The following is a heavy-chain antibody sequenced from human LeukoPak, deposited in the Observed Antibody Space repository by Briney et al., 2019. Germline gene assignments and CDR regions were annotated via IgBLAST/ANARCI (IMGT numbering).Heavy chain of an antibody. CDR2: INPSGGST. J-gene: IGHJ4*02. CDR1: GYTFTTYN. Sequence: ASVKVSCKASGYTFTTYNMHGVRQAPGQGVEWMEKINPSGGSTTYAQKFQGRVTMTRDMSADTFFMELSSLRSEDTAVYYCAREKREDYDTSGYADYWGQGTMVTVSS. V-gene: IGHV1-46*01. D-gene: IGHD3-22*01. CDR3: AREKREDYDTSGYADY.